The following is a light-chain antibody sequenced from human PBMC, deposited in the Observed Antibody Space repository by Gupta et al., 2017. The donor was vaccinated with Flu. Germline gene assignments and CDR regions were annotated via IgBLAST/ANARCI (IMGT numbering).Light chain of an antibody. V-gene: IGKV3-15*01. J-gene: IGKJ2*01. CDR1: QSVSSN. CDR2: GAS. Sequence: EIVITQSPATLSVSPGERATLSCRASQSVSSNLAGYQQKPGQAPRLLIYGASARATGIPARFSGSGSGTEFTLTISSMQYEDFAVYYCQQYNNWPRTFGQGTKLEIK. CDR3: QQYNNWPRT.